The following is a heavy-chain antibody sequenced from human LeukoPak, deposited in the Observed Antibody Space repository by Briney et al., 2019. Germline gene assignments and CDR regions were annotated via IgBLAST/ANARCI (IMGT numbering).Heavy chain of an antibody. Sequence: PSETLSLTCIVSGGSISGSYWSWIRQTPGKGLEWIGYIHYSGSTDYNPSLKSRVTISVDMSKNQFSLQLTSVTPEDTAVYYCARDTVAGNWLDPWGQGTLVTVSS. CDR2: IHYSGST. V-gene: IGHV4-59*12. D-gene: IGHD6-19*01. CDR3: ARDTVAGNWLDP. J-gene: IGHJ5*02. CDR1: GGSISGSY.